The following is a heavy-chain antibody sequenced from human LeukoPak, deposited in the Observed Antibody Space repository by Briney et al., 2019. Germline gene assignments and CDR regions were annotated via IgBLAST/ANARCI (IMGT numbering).Heavy chain of an antibody. CDR2: IRTGGSTT. D-gene: IGHD3-3*01. Sequence: PGGSLRLSCGASGFTFSDYYMSWIRQAPGKGLQWISFIRTGGSTTNYADSVKGRFTISRDNSKNTLYLQMGSLRAEDMAVYYYARDSGGGFLEFPSYFDYWGQGTLVTVSS. CDR3: ARDSGGGFLEFPSYFDY. CDR1: GFTFSDYY. V-gene: IGHV3-11*04. J-gene: IGHJ4*02.